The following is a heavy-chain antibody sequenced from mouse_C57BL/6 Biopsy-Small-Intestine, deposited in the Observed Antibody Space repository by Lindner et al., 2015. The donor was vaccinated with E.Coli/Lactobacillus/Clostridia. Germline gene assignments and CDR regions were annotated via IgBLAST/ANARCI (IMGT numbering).Heavy chain of an antibody. V-gene: IGHV3-8*01. CDR2: ISYSGST. CDR1: GYSITSDY. CDR3: ARYSRYGSSPLYWYFDV. D-gene: IGHD1-1*01. J-gene: IGHJ1*03. Sequence: VQLQESGPGLAKPSQTLSLTCSVTGYSITSDYWNWIRKFPGNKLEYMGYISYSGSTYYNPSLKSRISITRDTSKNQYYLQLISVTTEDTATYYCARYSRYGSSPLYWYFDVWGTGTTVTVSS.